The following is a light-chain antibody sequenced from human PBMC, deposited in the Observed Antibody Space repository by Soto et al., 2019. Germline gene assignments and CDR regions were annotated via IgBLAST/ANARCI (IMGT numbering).Light chain of an antibody. V-gene: IGKV3-20*01. CDR1: QSVSSSY. CDR3: QQFGTSTSTYT. CDR2: GAS. Sequence: EIVLTQSPGTLSLSPGERATLSCRATQSVSSSYLAWYQQKPGQAPRLLIYGASTRATGIPDRFSGSGSGIDFTLTISRLEPEDFAVYYCQQFGTSTSTYTFGQGTKLEIK. J-gene: IGKJ2*01.